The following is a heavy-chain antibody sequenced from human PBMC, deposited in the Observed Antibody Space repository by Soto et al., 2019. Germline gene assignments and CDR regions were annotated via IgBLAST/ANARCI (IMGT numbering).Heavy chain of an antibody. D-gene: IGHD3-22*01. CDR2: IYYSGST. V-gene: IGHV4-59*12. J-gene: IGHJ5*02. Sequence: SDTLSLTCPFSGFSLSRYYWILLRPPPGKELQWIGYIYYSGSTNYNPSLKSRVTISVDTSKNQFSLKLSSVTAADTAVYYCARGGRITMIVVVITALGFDPWGQGTRVNVSA. CDR3: ARGGRITMIVVVITALGFDP. CDR1: GFSLSRYY.